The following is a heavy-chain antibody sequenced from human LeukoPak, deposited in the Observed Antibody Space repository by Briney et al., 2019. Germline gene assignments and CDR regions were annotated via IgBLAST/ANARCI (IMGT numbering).Heavy chain of an antibody. J-gene: IGHJ4*02. D-gene: IGHD6-13*01. CDR2: IRYDGSNK. CDR3: AKDPSAAAGTENDY. V-gene: IGHV3-30*02. CDR1: GFTFSSYG. Sequence: GGSLRLSCAASGFTFSSYGMHWVRQAPGKGLEWVAFIRYDGSNKYYADSVKGRFTISRDNSKNTLYLQMNSLRAEDTAVYHCAKDPSAAAGTENDYWGQGTLVTVSS.